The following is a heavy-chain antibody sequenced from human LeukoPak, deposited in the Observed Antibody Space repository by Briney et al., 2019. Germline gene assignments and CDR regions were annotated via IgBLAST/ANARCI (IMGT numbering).Heavy chain of an antibody. J-gene: IGHJ3*02. CDR3: ARAEAYCGGDCFAGAFDI. Sequence: SETLSLTCTVSGGSISSCYWSWIRQPAGKGLEWIGRIYTSGSTNYNPSLKSRVTMSVDTSKNQFSLKLSSVTAADTAVYYCARAEAYCGGDCFAGAFDIWGQGTMVTVSS. D-gene: IGHD2-21*02. CDR2: IYTSGST. V-gene: IGHV4-4*07. CDR1: GGSISSCY.